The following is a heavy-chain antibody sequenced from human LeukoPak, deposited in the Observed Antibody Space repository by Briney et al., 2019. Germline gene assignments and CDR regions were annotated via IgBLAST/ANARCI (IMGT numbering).Heavy chain of an antibody. CDR1: GYSFTSYW. J-gene: IGHJ4*02. V-gene: IGHV5-51*01. CDR2: IYPGDSDT. CDR3: ARRALVGATSLYYFDY. Sequence: GESLKISCKCSGYSFTSYWIGWVRQRPGKGLEWMGIIYPGDSDTRYSPSLQGQVTISADKSISTAYLQWSSLKASDTAMYYCARRALVGATSLYYFDYWGQGTLVTVSS. D-gene: IGHD1-26*01.